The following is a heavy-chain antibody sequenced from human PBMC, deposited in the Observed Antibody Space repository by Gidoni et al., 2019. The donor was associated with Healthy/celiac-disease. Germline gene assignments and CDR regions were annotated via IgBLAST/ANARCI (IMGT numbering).Heavy chain of an antibody. V-gene: IGHV3-74*01. CDR3: AREPLTIFGVVMHYMDV. D-gene: IGHD3-3*01. CDR1: GFTFSSYW. CDR2: INSEGSST. Sequence: EVQLVESGGGLVQPGGSLRLSCAASGFTFSSYWMHWVRQAPGKGLVWVSRINSEGSSTSYADSVKGRFTISRDNAKNTLYLQMNSLRAEDTAVYYCAREPLTIFGVVMHYMDVWGKGTTVTVSS. J-gene: IGHJ6*03.